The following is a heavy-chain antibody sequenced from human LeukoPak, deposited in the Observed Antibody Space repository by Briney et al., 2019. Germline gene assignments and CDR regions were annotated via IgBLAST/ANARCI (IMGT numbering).Heavy chain of an antibody. D-gene: IGHD6-19*01. V-gene: IGHV3-21*01. CDR3: ARVGGDSSDWGTMIRD. J-gene: IGHJ4*02. Sequence: GGSLRLSCAAPGFTFSIYTMDWVRQAPGKGLEWVSSITSTSASIYYADAVKGHFSNNGNKARNSLYLQMNSLRAEDTAVYFCARVGGDSSDWGTMIRDSGQPTIVTVSS. CDR1: GFTFSIYT. CDR2: ITSTSASI.